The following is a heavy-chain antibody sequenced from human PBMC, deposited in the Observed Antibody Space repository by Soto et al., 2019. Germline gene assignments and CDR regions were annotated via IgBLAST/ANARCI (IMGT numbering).Heavy chain of an antibody. Sequence: QVKLVESGGGVVQPGRSLRLSCAASGFSFSSYGMHWVRQAPGKGLEWVAVIWYDGSNKYYADSVKGRFTVSRDNSKNTLYLQLSSLRADDTAVYYCVREEVDHYGSGNYDKWGQGTLVTVSP. J-gene: IGHJ4*02. D-gene: IGHD3-10*01. CDR3: VREEVDHYGSGNYDK. CDR1: GFSFSSYG. V-gene: IGHV3-33*01. CDR2: IWYDGSNK.